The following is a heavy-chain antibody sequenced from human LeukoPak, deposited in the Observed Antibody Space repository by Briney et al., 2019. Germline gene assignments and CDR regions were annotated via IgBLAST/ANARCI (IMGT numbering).Heavy chain of an antibody. CDR1: GYSISSGYY. D-gene: IGHD7-27*01. Sequence: SETLSLTCTVSGYSISSGYYWGWIRQPPGKGLEWIGSIYHSGSTYYNPSLKSRVTISVDTSKNQFSLKLSSVTAADTAVYYCARVTGDLLDYWGQGTLVTVSS. CDR2: IYHSGST. CDR3: ARVTGDLLDY. V-gene: IGHV4-38-2*02. J-gene: IGHJ4*02.